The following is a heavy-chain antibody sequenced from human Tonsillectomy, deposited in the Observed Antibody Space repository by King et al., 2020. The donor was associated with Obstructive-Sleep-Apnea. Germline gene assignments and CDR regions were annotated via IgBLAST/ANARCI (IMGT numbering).Heavy chain of an antibody. D-gene: IGHD6-13*01. J-gene: IGHJ1*01. CDR1: GFTFDDYA. Sequence: VQLVESGGGLVQPGRSLRLSCAASGFTFDDYAMHWVRRAPGKGLEWVSGISWNRGRRGYADSVKGRFTISRDNAKNSLYLQVNNLRAEDTALYYCAKDGSSSWVEYFHHWGQGTLVTVSS. CDR3: AKDGSSSWVEYFHH. CDR2: ISWNRGRR. V-gene: IGHV3-9*01.